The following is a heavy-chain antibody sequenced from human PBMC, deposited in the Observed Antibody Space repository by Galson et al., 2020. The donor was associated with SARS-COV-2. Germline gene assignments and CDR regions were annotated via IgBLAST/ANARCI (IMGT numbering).Heavy chain of an antibody. CDR3: ASGNDYYGSGSYVVFDY. CDR2: IYYSGST. CDR1: GGSISSSSYY. Sequence: SETLSLTCTVSGGSISSSSYYWGWIRQPPGKGLEWIGSIYYSGSTYYNPSLKSRVTISVDTSKNQFSLKLSSVTAADTAVYYCASGNDYYGSGSYVVFDYWGQGTLVTVSS. V-gene: IGHV4-39*01. J-gene: IGHJ4*02. D-gene: IGHD3-10*01.